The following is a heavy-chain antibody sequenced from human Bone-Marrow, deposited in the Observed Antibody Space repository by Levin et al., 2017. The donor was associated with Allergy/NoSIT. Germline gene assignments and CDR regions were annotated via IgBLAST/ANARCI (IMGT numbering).Heavy chain of an antibody. CDR2: IDSSGSIL. D-gene: IGHD6-13*01. J-gene: IGHJ4*02. CDR1: GFTFRDSY. V-gene: IGHV3-11*01. CDR3: ARGGAAAGNDY. Sequence: TGGSLRLSCAASGFTFRDSYMSWIRQAPGKGLEWVSHIDSSGSILYYADSVKGRFTISRDNAQNSLYLQMNSLRAEDTAVYYCARGGAAAGNDYWGQGTLVTVSS.